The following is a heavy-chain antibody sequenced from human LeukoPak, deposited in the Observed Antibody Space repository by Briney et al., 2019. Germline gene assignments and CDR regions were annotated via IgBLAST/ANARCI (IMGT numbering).Heavy chain of an antibody. D-gene: IGHD3-10*01. CDR1: GYTFTGYY. Sequence: ASVKVSCKASGYTFTGYYMHWVRQAPGQGLEWMGWINPNSGGTNYAQKFQGRVTMTRDTSISTAYMELSRLRSDDTAVYYCAREVGEGYYYGSGSSIEYWGQGTLVTVSS. V-gene: IGHV1-2*02. CDR3: AREVGEGYYYGSGSSIEY. CDR2: INPNSGGT. J-gene: IGHJ4*02.